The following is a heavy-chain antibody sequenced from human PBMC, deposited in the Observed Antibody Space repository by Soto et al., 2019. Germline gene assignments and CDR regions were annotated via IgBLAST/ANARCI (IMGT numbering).Heavy chain of an antibody. V-gene: IGHV3-30-3*01. Sequence: GGSLRLSCAASGFTFSSYAMHWVRQAPGKGLEWVAVISYDGSNKYYADSVKGRFTISRDNSKNTLYLQMNSLRAEDTAVYYCARDVDSSSLWGYYYYGMDVWGQGTTVTVSS. CDR1: GFTFSSYA. J-gene: IGHJ6*02. D-gene: IGHD6-6*01. CDR3: ARDVDSSSLWGYYYYGMDV. CDR2: ISYDGSNK.